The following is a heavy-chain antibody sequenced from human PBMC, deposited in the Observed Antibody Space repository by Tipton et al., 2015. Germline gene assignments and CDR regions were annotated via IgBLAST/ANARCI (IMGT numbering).Heavy chain of an antibody. CDR1: GGSVSSGSYF. D-gene: IGHD6-19*01. Sequence: TLSLTCTVSGGSVSSGSYFWTWIRQPPGKGLEWIGYIYYSGHTKYNPSLKSRVTISADTSKNQFSLKMTSVTAADTAVYYCARAVAGTCYSWGQGTLVTVSS. CDR3: ARAVAGTCYS. CDR2: IYYSGHT. J-gene: IGHJ4*02. V-gene: IGHV4-61*01.